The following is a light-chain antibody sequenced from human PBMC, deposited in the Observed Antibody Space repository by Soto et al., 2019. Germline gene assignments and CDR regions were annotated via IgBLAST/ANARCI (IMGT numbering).Light chain of an antibody. CDR1: SSDVGGYNY. CDR2: EVS. V-gene: IGLV2-8*01. J-gene: IGLJ1*01. Sequence: QSVLTQPPSASGSPGQSVTISCTGTSSDVGGYNYVSWYQQDPGKAPKLMIYEVSKRPSGVPDRFSGSKSGNTASLTVSGLQAEDEADYYCSPYAGSNNYVFGTGTKVTVL. CDR3: SPYAGSNNYV.